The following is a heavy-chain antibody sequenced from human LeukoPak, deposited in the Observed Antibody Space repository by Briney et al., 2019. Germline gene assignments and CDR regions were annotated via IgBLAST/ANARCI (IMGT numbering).Heavy chain of an antibody. CDR1: GFIFSTYS. CDR2: ISSSGSTI. CDR3: ARGGLGSWTFDS. J-gene: IGHJ4*02. Sequence: TGGSLRLSCAASGFIFSTYSMNWVRQAPGKGLEWLSYISSSGSTIHYTDSVKGRFTIPRDNAKYSLYLQKDSLRAEDTALYYCARGGLGSWTFDSWGQGTLVTVSS. D-gene: IGHD1-26*01. V-gene: IGHV3-48*04.